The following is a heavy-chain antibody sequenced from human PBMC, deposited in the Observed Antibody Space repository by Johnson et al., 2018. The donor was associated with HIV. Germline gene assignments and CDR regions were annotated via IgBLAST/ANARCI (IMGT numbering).Heavy chain of an antibody. J-gene: IGHJ3*02. CDR2: IKSKTDGGTT. CDR1: GLTFTNAW. Sequence: VQLVESGGGLVQPGGSLRLSCAASGLTFTNAWMNWVRQAPGKGLEWAGRIKSKTDGGTTDYAAPGKGRFTISRDDSKNTLYLQMNSLRAEDTAVYYCASTVYGDGLGDAFDIWGQGTMVTVSS. V-gene: IGHV3-15*01. CDR3: ASTVYGDGLGDAFDI. D-gene: IGHD4-17*01.